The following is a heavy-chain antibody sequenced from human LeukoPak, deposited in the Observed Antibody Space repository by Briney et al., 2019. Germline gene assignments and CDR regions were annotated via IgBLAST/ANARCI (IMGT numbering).Heavy chain of an antibody. CDR2: ISSSSSYI. D-gene: IGHD6-6*01. CDR3: ERGYSGSV. J-gene: IGHJ3*01. Sequence: PGRSLRLSCTTSGFTFSSYSMNWVRQARGKGLEWVSSISSSSSYIYYADSVKGRFTISRDNAKNSLYLQMNSLGAEDTAVYYCERGYSGSVWGQGTMVSVSS. CDR1: GFTFSSYS. V-gene: IGHV3-21*01.